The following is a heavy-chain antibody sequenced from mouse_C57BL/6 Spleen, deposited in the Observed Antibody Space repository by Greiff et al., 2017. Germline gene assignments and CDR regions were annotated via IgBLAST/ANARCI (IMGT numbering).Heavy chain of an antibody. Sequence: EVKVVESGGGLVKPGGSLKLSCAASGFTFSDYGMHWVRQAPEKGLEWVAYISSGSSTIYYADTVKGRFTISRDNAKNTLFLQMTSLRSEDTAMYYCARVYYDYDAYAMDDWGRGTSVTVSS. J-gene: IGHJ4*01. V-gene: IGHV5-17*01. CDR2: ISSGSSTI. D-gene: IGHD2-4*01. CDR1: GFTFSDYG. CDR3: ARVYYDYDAYAMDD.